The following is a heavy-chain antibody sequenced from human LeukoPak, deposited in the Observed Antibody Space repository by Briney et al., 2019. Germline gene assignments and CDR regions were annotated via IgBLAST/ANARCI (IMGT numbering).Heavy chain of an antibody. D-gene: IGHD1-26*01. J-gene: IGHJ4*02. CDR3: ARQGYTAAYYFLDY. CDR1: GGSINSYY. CDR2: IYTTGTT. Sequence: SETLSLTCTVSGGSINSYYWGWVRQAAGKGLEWIGRIYTTGTTYYSPSLKSRLTMSVDTSKNQFSLNLRSVTAADTALYYCARQGYTAAYYFLDYWSQGTLVTVSS. V-gene: IGHV4-4*07.